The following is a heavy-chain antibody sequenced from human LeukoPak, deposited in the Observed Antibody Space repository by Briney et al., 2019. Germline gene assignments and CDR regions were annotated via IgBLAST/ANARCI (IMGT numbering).Heavy chain of an antibody. CDR2: IYYSGST. CDR1: GGSISSYY. Sequence: SETLSLTCTVSGGSISSYYWSWIRQPPGKGLEWISYIYYSGSTNYNPSLKSRVTISIDTSKNQLYLKMSSVTAADTAVYFCARGNERYGELGYWGQGTLVTVSS. D-gene: IGHD4-17*01. CDR3: ARGNERYGELGY. V-gene: IGHV4-59*01. J-gene: IGHJ4*02.